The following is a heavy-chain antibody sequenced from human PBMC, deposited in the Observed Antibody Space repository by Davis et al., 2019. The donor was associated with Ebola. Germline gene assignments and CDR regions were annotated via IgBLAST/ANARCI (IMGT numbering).Heavy chain of an antibody. D-gene: IGHD3-10*01. CDR1: GYTFTSYY. V-gene: IGHV1-18*04. Sequence: AASVKVSCKASGYTFTSYYMHWVRQAPGQGLEWMGWISAYNGNTNYAQKLQGRVTMTTDTSTSTAYMELRSLRSDDTAVYYCARATTMVRGDTWFDPWGQGTLVTVSS. CDR2: ISAYNGNT. CDR3: ARATTMVRGDTWFDP. J-gene: IGHJ5*02.